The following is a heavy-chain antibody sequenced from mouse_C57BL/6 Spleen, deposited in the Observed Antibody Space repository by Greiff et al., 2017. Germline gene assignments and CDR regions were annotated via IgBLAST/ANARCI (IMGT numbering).Heavy chain of an antibody. CDR1: GYTFTSYW. CDR3: AYDYDGLCSY. J-gene: IGHJ3*01. Sequence: QVQLKQPGAELVKPGASVKLSCKASGYTFTSYWMHWVKQRPGQGLEWIGMIHPNSGSTNYNEKFKSKATLTVDKSSSTAYMQLSSLTSEDSAVYYCAYDYDGLCSYWGQGTLVTVSA. V-gene: IGHV1-64*01. CDR2: IHPNSGST. D-gene: IGHD2-4*01.